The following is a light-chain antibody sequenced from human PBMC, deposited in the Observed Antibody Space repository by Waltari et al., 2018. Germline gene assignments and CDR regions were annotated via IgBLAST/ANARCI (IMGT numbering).Light chain of an antibody. V-gene: IGLV1-44*01. CDR2: TNT. Sequence: VLTQPPSASGTSGQRVTLSCSGSLSNIGSNTVNWYQVLPRTAPRLLIFTNTRRPSGVPDRLSASRSSTTASLAISGLQSDDEADYYCATWDDSINNPVFGGGTKLTVL. J-gene: IGLJ3*02. CDR3: ATWDDSINNPV. CDR1: LSNIGSNT.